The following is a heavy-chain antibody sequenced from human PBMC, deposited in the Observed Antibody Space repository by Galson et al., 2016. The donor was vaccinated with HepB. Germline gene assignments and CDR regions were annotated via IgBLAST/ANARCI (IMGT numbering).Heavy chain of an antibody. Sequence: SVKVSCKASGGIFNSYGITWVRQAPGQGLEWMGGIIAIFGTANYAKKLQGRVTITADKSTSTVYMELSSLRSDDTGVYYCARSGSYSPEYLHHWGQGTLIIVSS. D-gene: IGHD1-26*01. CDR3: ARSGSYSPEYLHH. CDR1: GGIFNSYG. CDR2: IIAIFGTA. V-gene: IGHV1-69*06. J-gene: IGHJ1*01.